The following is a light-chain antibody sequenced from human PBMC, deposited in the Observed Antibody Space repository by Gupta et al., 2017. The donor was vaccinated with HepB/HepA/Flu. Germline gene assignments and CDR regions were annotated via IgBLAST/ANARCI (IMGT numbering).Light chain of an antibody. Sequence: EILMTQSPATLSVSPGERTTLFRMASQNVSNNLAWYQQKPGQAPRLLIYGASTRATGIPARFSGSGSGTEFTLTISSLQSEDFAVYYCQQDNNWARTFGQGTKVEIK. CDR2: GAS. CDR1: QNVSNN. CDR3: QQDNNWART. J-gene: IGKJ1*01. V-gene: IGKV3-15*01.